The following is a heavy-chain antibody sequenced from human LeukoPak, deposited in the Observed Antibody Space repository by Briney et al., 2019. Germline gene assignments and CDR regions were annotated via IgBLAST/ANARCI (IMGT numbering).Heavy chain of an antibody. CDR2: IYYSGST. D-gene: IGHD4-17*01. V-gene: IGHV4-61*01. Sequence: SETLSLTCTVSGVSVSSGSYYWSWIRQPPGKGLEWIGYIYYSGSTNYNPSLKGRVTISVDTSKNQFSLKLSSVTAADTAVYYCARVYGDRPDGIDYWGQGTLVTVSS. CDR3: ARVYGDRPDGIDY. CDR1: GVSVSSGSYY. J-gene: IGHJ4*02.